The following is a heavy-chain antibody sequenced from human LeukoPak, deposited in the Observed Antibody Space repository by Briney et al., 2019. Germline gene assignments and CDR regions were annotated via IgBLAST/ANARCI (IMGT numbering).Heavy chain of an antibody. CDR3: EKDRDSSGWEFDY. D-gene: IGHD6-19*01. CDR2: ISGSGGST. Sequence: GGSLRLSCAASGFTFSSYAMSWVRQAPGKGLEWVSAISGSGGSTYYADSVKGRFTISRDNSKNTLYLQMNSLRAEDTAVYYCEKDRDSSGWEFDYWGQGTLVTVSS. V-gene: IGHV3-23*01. J-gene: IGHJ4*02. CDR1: GFTFSSYA.